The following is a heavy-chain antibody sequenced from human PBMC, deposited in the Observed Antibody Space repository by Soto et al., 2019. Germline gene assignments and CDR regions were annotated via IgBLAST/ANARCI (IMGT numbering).Heavy chain of an antibody. Sequence: PGESLKISCNGSGYSFTIYWISLVLQMPGKGLEWMGRIDPSDSYTNYSPSFQGHVTISADKSISTAYLQWSSLKALDTAMYYCAALPSGSYSLNWFDPWGQGTLVTVSS. V-gene: IGHV5-10-1*01. J-gene: IGHJ5*02. CDR3: AALPSGSYSLNWFDP. CDR2: IDPSDSYT. CDR1: GYSFTIYW. D-gene: IGHD1-26*01.